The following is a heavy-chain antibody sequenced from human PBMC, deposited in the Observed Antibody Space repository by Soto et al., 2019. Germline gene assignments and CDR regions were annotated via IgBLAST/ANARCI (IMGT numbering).Heavy chain of an antibody. J-gene: IGHJ4*02. CDR2: IDPSDSQT. Sequence: VECLTSSCKVSGYSFVGYWITWVLQKPGKGLEWMGRIDPSDSQTYYSPSFRGHVTISVTKSITTVFLQWSSLRASDTAMYYCARQIYDSDTGPNFKYYFDSWGQGTTVTVSS. CDR1: GYSFVGYW. D-gene: IGHD3-22*01. CDR3: ARQIYDSDTGPNFKYYFDS. V-gene: IGHV5-10-1*01.